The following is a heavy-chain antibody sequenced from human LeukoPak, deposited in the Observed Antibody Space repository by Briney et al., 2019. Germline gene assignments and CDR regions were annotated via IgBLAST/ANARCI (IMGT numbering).Heavy chain of an antibody. CDR1: GYTFTSYY. D-gene: IGHD3-3*01. J-gene: IGHJ4*02. Sequence: ASVKVSCKASGYTFTSYYMHWVRQAPGQGLEWMGIINPSGGSTSYAQKFQGRVTMTRDTSISTAYMELSRLRSDDTAVYYCARGTGAFGVAIYWGQGTLVTVSS. CDR3: ARGTGAFGVAIY. CDR2: INPSGGST. V-gene: IGHV1-46*01.